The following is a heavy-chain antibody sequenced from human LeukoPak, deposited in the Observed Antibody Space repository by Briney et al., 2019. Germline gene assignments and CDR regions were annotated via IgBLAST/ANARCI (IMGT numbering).Heavy chain of an antibody. CDR1: GLTFGSYA. J-gene: IGHJ4*02. D-gene: IGHD3-10*01. CDR3: AKDAGVQEFIDY. Sequence: TGGSLRLSCAASGLTFGSYAMSWVRQAPGKGLEWVAFIRYDGSNKYYADSVKGRFTISRDNSKNTLYLQMNSLRAEDTAVYYCAKDAGVQEFIDYWGQGTLVTVSS. CDR2: IRYDGSNK. V-gene: IGHV3-30*02.